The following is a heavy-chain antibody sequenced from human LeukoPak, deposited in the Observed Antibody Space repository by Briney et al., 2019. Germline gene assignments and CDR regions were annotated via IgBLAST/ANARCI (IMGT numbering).Heavy chain of an antibody. CDR1: GFTFSSYA. J-gene: IGHJ4*02. D-gene: IGHD3-16*01. V-gene: IGHV3-30*04. CDR2: ISYDGSNK. Sequence: GGSLRLSCAASGFTFSSYAMHWVRQAPGKGLEWVAVISYDGSNKYYADSVKGRFTISRDNSKNTLYLQMSSLRAEDTAVYYCAILLGAGGNWGQGTLVTVSS. CDR3: AILLGAGGN.